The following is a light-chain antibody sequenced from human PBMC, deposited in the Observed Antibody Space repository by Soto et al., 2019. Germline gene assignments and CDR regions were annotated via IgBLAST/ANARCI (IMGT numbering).Light chain of an antibody. V-gene: IGKV3-20*01. CDR2: GAS. CDR3: QQYGSSPSIT. Sequence: EIVLTQSPGTLSLSPGERATLSCRASQSVSSSYLAWYQQKPGQAPRLLIYGASSRSTGIPDRFSGSGSGTDFTLTISTLEPEDFVVYYCQQYGSSPSITFGQGTRLEIK. CDR1: QSVSSSY. J-gene: IGKJ5*01.